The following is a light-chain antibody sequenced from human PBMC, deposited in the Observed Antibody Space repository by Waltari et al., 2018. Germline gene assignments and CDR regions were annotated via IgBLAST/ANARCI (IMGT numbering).Light chain of an antibody. CDR3: QHYNNWPPGRT. CDR1: QSISSN. CDR2: GAS. J-gene: IGKJ1*01. V-gene: IGKV3-15*01. Sequence: EIVMTQSPATLSVYRGERATLSCRASQSISSNLAWYQQKSGQAPRLLIYGASTRATGIPARFSGSGSGTEFTLTISSLQSGDFAVYYCQHYNNWPPGRTFGQGTKVEIK.